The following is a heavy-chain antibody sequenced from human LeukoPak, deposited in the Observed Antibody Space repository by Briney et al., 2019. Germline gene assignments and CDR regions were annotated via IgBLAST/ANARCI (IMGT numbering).Heavy chain of an antibody. CDR2: INPDGNKK. D-gene: IGHD5-18*01. CDR1: GLTFSSSW. Sequence: GGSLRLSCTVSGLTFSSSWMDWVRQAPGKGLEWVASINPDGNKKYSADSVKGRFTISRDNAENSLYLQMNSLRVEDTAFYYCARDLAYSRLDYWGQGMLVTVSS. V-gene: IGHV3-7*01. CDR3: ARDLAYSRLDY. J-gene: IGHJ4*02.